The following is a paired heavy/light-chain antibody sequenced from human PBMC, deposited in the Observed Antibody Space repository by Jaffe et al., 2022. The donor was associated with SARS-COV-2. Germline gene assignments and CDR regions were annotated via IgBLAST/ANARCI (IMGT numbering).Heavy chain of an antibody. V-gene: IGHV3-9*01. J-gene: IGHJ5*02. CDR1: GFTFDDYA. CDR2: IIWNSGTI. CDR3: AKVGGSGSYYEPLNH. Sequence: EVQLVESGGGLVEPGRSLRLSCAGSGFTFDDYAMHWVRQAPGKGLEWVSGIIWNSGTIAYADSVEGRFTISRDNARNSLYLQMDNLRTEDTALYYCAKVGGSGSYYEPLNHWGQGTLVTVSS. D-gene: IGHD3-10*01.
Light chain of an antibody. Sequence: SSELTQDPAVSVALGQTVRITCQGDSLRGYYANWYQQKPGQAPVLVIFGKNDRPSGIPDRFSGSNSGNTASLTITGAQAEDEADYYCNSRDSYNHRLVFGGGTKLTVL. CDR1: SLRGYY. J-gene: IGLJ3*02. V-gene: IGLV3-19*01. CDR3: NSRDSYNHRLV. CDR2: GKN.